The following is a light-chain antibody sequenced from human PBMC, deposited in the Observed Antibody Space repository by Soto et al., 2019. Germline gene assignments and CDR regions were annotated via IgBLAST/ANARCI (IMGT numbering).Light chain of an antibody. V-gene: IGKV1-13*02. Sequence: AIQWTQSPSSLSPSLGEPVTITCRASQGIIIAFAWYHQKPGKFPRLLIYDVFNLQSGVPSRFSGSGSGTDFTLTISRLQPEDFATYYCQQLETYPLTFGQGTRLEVK. CDR2: DVF. CDR3: QQLETYPLT. CDR1: QGIIIA. J-gene: IGKJ5*01.